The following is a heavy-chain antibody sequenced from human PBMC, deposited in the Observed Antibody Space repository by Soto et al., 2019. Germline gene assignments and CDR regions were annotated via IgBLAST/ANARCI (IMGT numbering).Heavy chain of an antibody. CDR2: IYYGGST. V-gene: IGHV4-39*01. Sequence: PSETLSLTCTVSGGSISSSSHYWGWIRQPPGTGLEWIESIYYGGSTYYNPSLKSRVTTSVDTSKNQFSLKLTSVTAADTAVYSGVTEYICRGNWF. CDR3: VTEYICRGNWF. D-gene: IGHD1-1*01. J-gene: IGHJ5*01. CDR1: GGSISSSSHY.